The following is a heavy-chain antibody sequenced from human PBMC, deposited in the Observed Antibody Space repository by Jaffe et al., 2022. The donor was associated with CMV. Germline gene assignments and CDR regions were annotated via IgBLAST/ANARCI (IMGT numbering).Heavy chain of an antibody. J-gene: IGHJ6*02. V-gene: IGHV4-34*01. D-gene: IGHD6-13*01. CDR1: GGSFSGYY. Sequence: QVQLQQWGAGLLKPSETLSLTCAVYGGSFSGYYWSWIRQPPGKGLEWIGEINHSGSTNYNPSLKSRVTISVDTSKNQFSLKLSSVTAADTAVYYCARVEMTRGGSSWYGHYYYYGMDVWGQGTTVTVSS. CDR2: INHSGST. CDR3: ARVEMTRGGSSWYGHYYYYGMDV.